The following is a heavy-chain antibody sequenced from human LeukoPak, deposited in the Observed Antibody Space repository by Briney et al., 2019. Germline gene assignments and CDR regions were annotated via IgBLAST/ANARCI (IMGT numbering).Heavy chain of an antibody. CDR2: INSNGGST. CDR1: GFTFSSYA. J-gene: IGHJ4*02. V-gene: IGHV3-64*01. Sequence: GGSLRLSCTASGFTFSSYAMHWVRQAPGKGLEYVSGINSNGGSTFYANSVRGRFSISRDNSKKTLYLQMGSLRGEDMAVYYCARAPSIVISGVIYFDFWGQGTPVTVS. D-gene: IGHD3-3*01. CDR3: ARAPSIVISGVIYFDF.